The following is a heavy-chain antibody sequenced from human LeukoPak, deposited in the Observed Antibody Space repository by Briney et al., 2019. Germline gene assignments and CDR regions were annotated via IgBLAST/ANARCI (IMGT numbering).Heavy chain of an antibody. D-gene: IGHD3-16*01. CDR3: ASWGSGNYYMDV. V-gene: IGHV1-8*03. J-gene: IGHJ6*03. CDR1: GYTFTSYD. Sequence: ASVKVSCKASGYTFTSYDINWVRQATGQGLEWMGWMNPNSGNTGYAQKFQGRVTITRNTSISTAYMELSSLRSEDTAVYYCASWGSGNYYMDVWGKGTTVTVSS. CDR2: MNPNSGNT.